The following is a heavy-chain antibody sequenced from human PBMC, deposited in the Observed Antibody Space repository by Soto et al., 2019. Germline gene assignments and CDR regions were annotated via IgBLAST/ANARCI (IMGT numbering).Heavy chain of an antibody. J-gene: IGHJ4*01. CDR2: IYHSGST. V-gene: IGHV4-30-2*01. Sequence: SETVSLTCAVSGGSISSGRYSWSWMRQPPGKGLEWIGYIYHSGSTYYNPSLKSPVTISVDRSKNQFSLKLSSVTAADTAVYYCARGKYSYDSRGHFGGFDVWGHGNLFTGSS. CDR3: ARGKYSYDSRGHFGGFDV. CDR1: GGSISSGRYS. D-gene: IGHD3-22*01.